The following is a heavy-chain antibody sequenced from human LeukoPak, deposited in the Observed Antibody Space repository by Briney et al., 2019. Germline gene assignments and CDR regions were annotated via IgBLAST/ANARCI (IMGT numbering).Heavy chain of an antibody. CDR1: GFTFSSYW. V-gene: IGHV3-74*01. Sequence: GGPLRLSCAASGFTFSSYWMHWVRQAPGKGLVWVSRISDGGSTTTYADSVKGRFTISRDNAKNTLYLQMNGLRAEDTAVYYCSRSAYYDGSGNYYDYWGQGTLVTVSS. CDR3: SRSAYYDGSGNYYDY. CDR2: ISDGGSTT. D-gene: IGHD3-22*01. J-gene: IGHJ4*02.